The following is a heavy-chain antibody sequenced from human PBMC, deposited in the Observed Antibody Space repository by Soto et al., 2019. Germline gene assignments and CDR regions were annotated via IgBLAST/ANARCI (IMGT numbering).Heavy chain of an antibody. CDR2: IIPIFGTA. V-gene: IGHV1-69*12. J-gene: IGHJ6*02. Sequence: QVQLVQSGAEVKKPGSSVKVSCKASGGTFSSYAISWVRQAPGQGLEWMGGIIPIFGTANYAQKFQGRVTITADESTSTAYMELSSLRSEDTAVYYCARRKGGYDSNYYYYGMDVWGQGTTVTVSS. CDR3: ARRKGGYDSNYYYYGMDV. CDR1: GGTFSSYA. D-gene: IGHD5-12*01.